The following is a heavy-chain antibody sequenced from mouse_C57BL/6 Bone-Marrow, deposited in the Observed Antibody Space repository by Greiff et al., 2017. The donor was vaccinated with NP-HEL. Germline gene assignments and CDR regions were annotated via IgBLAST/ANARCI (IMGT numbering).Heavy chain of an antibody. J-gene: IGHJ1*03. Sequence: QVQLPQSGAELVKPGASVKLSCKASGYTFPEYTIHWVKQRSGPGLAWLGWFYPGSGSITYNENFKDTATLTADKSSSTVYMELSRLTSEDSAVYFCARHGFSTTPWYFDVWGTGTTVTVSS. CDR3: ARHGFSTTPWYFDV. CDR1: GYTFPEYT. CDR2: FYPGSGSI. V-gene: IGHV1-62-2*01. D-gene: IGHD1-1*01.